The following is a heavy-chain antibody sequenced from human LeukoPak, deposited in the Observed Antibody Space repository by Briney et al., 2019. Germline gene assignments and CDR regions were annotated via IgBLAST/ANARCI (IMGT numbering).Heavy chain of an antibody. J-gene: IGHJ5*02. CDR1: GFTFSSYA. D-gene: IGHD1-20*01. CDR2: ISGSGGST. V-gene: IGHV3-23*01. CDR3: AKDPVTGMYRTNWFDP. Sequence: GGSLRLSCAASGFTFSSYAMSWVRQAPGKGREWVSAISGSGGSTYYADSVKGRFTISRDNSKNTLYLQMNSLRAEDTAVYYCAKDPVTGMYRTNWFDPWGQGTLVTVSS.